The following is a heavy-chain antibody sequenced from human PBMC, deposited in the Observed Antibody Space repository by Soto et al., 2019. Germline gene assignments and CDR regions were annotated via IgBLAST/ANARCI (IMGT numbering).Heavy chain of an antibody. J-gene: IGHJ4*02. D-gene: IGHD3-22*01. CDR2: VHYSGST. V-gene: IGHV4-39*01. CDR3: ARQHYYDSSGYYTWN. CDR1: CGSIMSNIYY. Sequence: SETLSLTCSVSCGSIMSNIYYWGWIRQPPGKGLEWIATVHYSGSTYYTPSLKNRVTISADTSNNQFSLRLNSVTAADTAVYYCARQHYYDSSGYYTWNWGQGTLVT.